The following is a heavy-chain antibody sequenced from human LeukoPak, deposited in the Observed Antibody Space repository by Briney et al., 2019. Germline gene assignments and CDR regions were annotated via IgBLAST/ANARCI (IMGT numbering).Heavy chain of an antibody. CDR2: MYHSGST. V-gene: IGHV4-30-2*01. D-gene: IGHD4-17*01. J-gene: IGHJ4*02. CDR1: GGSISSNGSS. CDR3: ARCTPVTYYFDY. Sequence: PSQTRSFTCAVSGGSISSNGSSWSSIRQPPGKGLEWIGYMYHSGSTYYNPSLKRRVTMSVDRTENQFALKLTSVTAADTAVYYCARCTPVTYYFDYWGQGTLVTVSS.